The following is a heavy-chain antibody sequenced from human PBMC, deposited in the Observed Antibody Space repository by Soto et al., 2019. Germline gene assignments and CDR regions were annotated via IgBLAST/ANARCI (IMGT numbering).Heavy chain of an antibody. Sequence: EVQLVESGGGLVQPGGSLRLSCAASGFTFSSYWMHWVRQAPGKGLVWVSRINSDGSSTSYADSVKGRFTISRDNAKNALYLQMNSLRAEDTAVYYCARHSGSGWDRDDYWGQGTLVTVSS. J-gene: IGHJ4*02. CDR2: INSDGSST. V-gene: IGHV3-74*01. D-gene: IGHD6-19*01. CDR1: GFTFSSYW. CDR3: ARHSGSGWDRDDY.